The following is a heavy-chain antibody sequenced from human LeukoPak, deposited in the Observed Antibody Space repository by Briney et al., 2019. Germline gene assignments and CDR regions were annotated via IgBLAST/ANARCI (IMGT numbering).Heavy chain of an antibody. CDR1: GFTLSSYG. CDR3: ASELAYCGDDCYSAFDV. J-gene: IGHJ3*01. D-gene: IGHD2-21*02. CDR2: IAYDGSNK. V-gene: IGHV3-30*03. Sequence: PGGSLRLSCAASGFTLSSYGMHWVRQAPGKGLEWVAVIAYDGSNKYYADSVKGRFTISRDNSKNTLYLQMNSLRAEDTAVYYCASELAYCGDDCYSAFDVWGQGTMVTVSS.